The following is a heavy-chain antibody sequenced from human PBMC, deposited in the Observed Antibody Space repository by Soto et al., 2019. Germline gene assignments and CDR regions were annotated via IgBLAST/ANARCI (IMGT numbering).Heavy chain of an antibody. V-gene: IGHV1-69*12. D-gene: IGHD5-12*01. CDR1: GGTFSTSA. CDR2: IIPIFRTP. Sequence: QVQLEQSGAEVKQPGSSVRVSCKASGGTFSTSAISWVRQAPGQGLEWMGGIIPIFRTPDYAQKFQGRVTVSADESTSTAYMELNGLRSDDTAVYYCARDKARLQLGGNYYSILDVWGQGTTVTVSS. J-gene: IGHJ6*02. CDR3: ARDKARLQLGGNYYSILDV.